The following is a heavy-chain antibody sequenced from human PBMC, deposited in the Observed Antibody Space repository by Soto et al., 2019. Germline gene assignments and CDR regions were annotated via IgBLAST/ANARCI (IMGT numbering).Heavy chain of an antibody. J-gene: IGHJ6*02. D-gene: IGHD2-15*01. Sequence: QVQLEQSGAEVKKPGASVKVSCEGSGYTFSAYYIHWVRQAPGQGLEWMGWINPRSGGTNFAQKFQGRVTMTRDTSISTAYMELTSLMSNDTAVYYCATCTGGSCYYYGMDIWGQGTTVTVSS. CDR1: GYTFSAYY. V-gene: IGHV1-2*02. CDR2: INPRSGGT. CDR3: ATCTGGSCYYYGMDI.